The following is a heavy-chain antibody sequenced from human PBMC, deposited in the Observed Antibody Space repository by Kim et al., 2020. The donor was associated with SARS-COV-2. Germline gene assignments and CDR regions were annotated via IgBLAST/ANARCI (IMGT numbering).Heavy chain of an antibody. Sequence: SETLSLTCIVSGGSLSSENYYWGWIRQPPGKGLEWIGSIFYTGRTYSNPSLMSRVTLSVDASKTQFSLKVNSATAADTAVYYCARQTMTMIVIDMWGQGTLVTVSS. V-gene: IGHV4-39*01. CDR3: ARQTMTMIVIDM. J-gene: IGHJ3*01. D-gene: IGHD3-22*01. CDR2: IFYTGRT. CDR1: GGSLSSENYY.